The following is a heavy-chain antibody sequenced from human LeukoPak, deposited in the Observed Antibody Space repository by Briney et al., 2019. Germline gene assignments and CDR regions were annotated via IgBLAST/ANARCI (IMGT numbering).Heavy chain of an antibody. CDR2: INPNSGGT. Sequence: GASVKVSCKASGYTFTGYYMHWVRQAPGQGVEWMGWINPNSGGTNYAQQFQGRLTITRDTSISKAYMEMSRLRSDDTAVYYCARVKTMIIVVSLFDYWGQGTLVTVSS. CDR1: GYTFTGYY. D-gene: IGHD3-22*01. V-gene: IGHV1-2*02. CDR3: ARVKTMIIVVSLFDY. J-gene: IGHJ4*02.